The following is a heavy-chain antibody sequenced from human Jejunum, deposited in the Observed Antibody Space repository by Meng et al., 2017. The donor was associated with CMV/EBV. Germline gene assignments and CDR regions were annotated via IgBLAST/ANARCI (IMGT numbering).Heavy chain of an antibody. Sequence: VSGDSITNNLSYWNWSRQTPGKGLEWIGYIYDSGATHYNPSLKGRATMSVDTSKNQFSLNLKSVTAADTAIYYCVGNYDVHLNWFDPWGRGTLVTVSS. D-gene: IGHD3-10*02. CDR1: GDSITNNLSY. CDR3: VGNYDVHLNWFDP. CDR2: IYDSGAT. J-gene: IGHJ5*02. V-gene: IGHV4-30-4*01.